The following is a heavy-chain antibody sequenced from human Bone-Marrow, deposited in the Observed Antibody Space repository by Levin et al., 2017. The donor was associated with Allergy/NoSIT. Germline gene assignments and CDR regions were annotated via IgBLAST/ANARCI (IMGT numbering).Heavy chain of an antibody. V-gene: IGHV4-39*01. CDR1: GGSISSSSYY. CDR3: ARAGGDIVVVVAALLSRAYDAFDI. Sequence: SETLSLTCTVSGGSISSSSYYWGWIRQPPGKGLEWIGSIYYSGSTYYNPSLKSRVTISVDTSKNQFSLKLSSVTAADTAVYYCARAGGDIVVVVAALLSRAYDAFDIWGQGTMVTVSS. D-gene: IGHD2-15*01. CDR2: IYYSGST. J-gene: IGHJ3*02.